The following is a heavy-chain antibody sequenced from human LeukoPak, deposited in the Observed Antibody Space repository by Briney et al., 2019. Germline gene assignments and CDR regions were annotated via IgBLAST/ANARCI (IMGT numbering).Heavy chain of an antibody. CDR2: IIPIFGTA. V-gene: IGHV1-69*05. J-gene: IGHJ3*02. CDR1: GGTFSSYA. CDR3: AAGPYGGYLSAAFDI. Sequence: HEASVKVSCKASGGTFSSYAISWVRQAPGQVLEGMGGIIPIFGTANYAQKFQGRVTITTDESTSTAYMELSRLRSDDTAVYYCAAGPYGGYLSAAFDIWGQGTMVTVSS. D-gene: IGHD4-17*01.